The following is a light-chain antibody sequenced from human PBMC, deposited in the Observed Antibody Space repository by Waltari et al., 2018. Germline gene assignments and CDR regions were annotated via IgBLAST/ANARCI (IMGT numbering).Light chain of an antibody. CDR2: VNSDGSH. Sequence: QLVLTQSPSASASLGASVKLTCTLSSGHSSNIVAWLQPQPGKGARFLMTVNSDGSHTKGDDIPDRFSGSSSGAERYLTISNVQSEDEAEYFCETGGHGTWVFGGGTKLNVL. J-gene: IGLJ3*02. V-gene: IGLV4-69*01. CDR1: SGHSSNI. CDR3: ETGGHGTWV.